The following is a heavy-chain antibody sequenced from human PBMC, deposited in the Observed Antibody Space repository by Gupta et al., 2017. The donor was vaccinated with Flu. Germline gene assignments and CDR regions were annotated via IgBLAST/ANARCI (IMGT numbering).Heavy chain of an antibody. J-gene: IGHJ5*02. D-gene: IGHD6-19*01. Sequence: QVQLVESGGGVVQPGRSLRLSCAASGFTFSSYGMHWVRQAPGKGLEWVAVISYDGSNKYYADSVKGRFTISRDNSKNTLYLQMNSLRAEDTAVYYCAKDLRLSSGWYSDWFDPWGQGTLVTVSS. CDR3: AKDLRLSSGWYSDWFDP. CDR1: GFTFSSYG. CDR2: ISYDGSNK. V-gene: IGHV3-30*18.